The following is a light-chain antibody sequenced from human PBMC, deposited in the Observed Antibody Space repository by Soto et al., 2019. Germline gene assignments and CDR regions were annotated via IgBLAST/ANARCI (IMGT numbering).Light chain of an antibody. CDR1: QSVSSSY. V-gene: IGKV3-20*01. J-gene: IGKJ1*01. CDR3: QQYASSPVA. CDR2: GAS. Sequence: EIVYTPCPGTLTLSPGEGATLSCRASQSVSSSYLAWYQQKPGQAPRLLIYGASSRATGIPDRFSGSGSGTDFTLTISRLEPEDFAVYYCQQYASSPVAFGQGTKVDIK.